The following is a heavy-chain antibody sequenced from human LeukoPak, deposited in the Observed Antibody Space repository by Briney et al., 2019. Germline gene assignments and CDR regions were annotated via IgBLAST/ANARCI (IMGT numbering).Heavy chain of an antibody. V-gene: IGHV4-34*01. CDR3: VRGRITMVRGPLGPWFDP. D-gene: IGHD3-10*01. Sequence: SETLSLTCAVYGGSFSGYYWSWIRQPPGKGLEWIGEINHSGSTNYNPSLKSRVTISVDTSKNQFSLKLSSVTAADTAVYYCVRGRITMVRGPLGPWFDPWGQGTLVTVSS. CDR1: GGSFSGYY. J-gene: IGHJ5*02. CDR2: INHSGST.